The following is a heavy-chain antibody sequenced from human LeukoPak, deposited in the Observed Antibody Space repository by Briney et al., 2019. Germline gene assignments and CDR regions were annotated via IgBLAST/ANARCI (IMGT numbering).Heavy chain of an antibody. D-gene: IGHD6-19*01. CDR2: INPSGGST. J-gene: IGHJ4*02. CDR1: GYTFTSYY. V-gene: IGHV1-46*01. Sequence: GASVKVSCKASGYTFTSYYMHWVRQAHGQGLEWMGIINPSGGSTSYAQKFQGRVTMTRDTSTSTVYMELSSLRSEDTAVYYCATYPSGWTDYWGQGTLVTVSS. CDR3: ATYPSGWTDY.